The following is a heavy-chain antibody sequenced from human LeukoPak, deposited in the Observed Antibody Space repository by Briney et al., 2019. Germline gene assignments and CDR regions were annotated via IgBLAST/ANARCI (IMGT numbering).Heavy chain of an antibody. D-gene: IGHD4-23*01. Sequence: SVKVSCKASGGTFSSYAISWVRQAPGQGLEWMGRIIPILGIANCAQKFQGRVTITADKSTSTAYMELSSLRSEDTAVYYCARTPGGNSRAWFDPWGQGTLVTVSS. CDR1: GGTFSSYA. V-gene: IGHV1-69*04. J-gene: IGHJ5*02. CDR2: IIPILGIA. CDR3: ARTPGGNSRAWFDP.